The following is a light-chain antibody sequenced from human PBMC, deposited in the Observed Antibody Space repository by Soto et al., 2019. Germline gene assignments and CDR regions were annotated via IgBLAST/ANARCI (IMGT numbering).Light chain of an antibody. CDR3: SLYTRSSTQV. V-gene: IGLV2-18*01. CDR2: EVS. J-gene: IGLJ1*01. Sequence: QSVLTQPPSVSGSPGQSVTIACTGTSSDVGSYNRVSWCQQSPGTAPKLMIYEVSTRPSGVPDRFSGSKPCNTASLTISGLQAEDEVDYYCSLYTRSSTQVFGPGTKVTVL. CDR1: SSDVGSYNR.